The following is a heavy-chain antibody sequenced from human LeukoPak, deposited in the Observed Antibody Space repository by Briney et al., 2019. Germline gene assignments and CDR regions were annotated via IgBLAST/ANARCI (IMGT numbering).Heavy chain of an antibody. D-gene: IGHD3-22*01. CDR3: ATQPSAYYYDSSGYYYGAFDI. J-gene: IGHJ3*02. V-gene: IGHV1-2*02. CDR2: INPNSGGT. CDR1: GYTFTGYY. Sequence: SVKVSCKASGYTFTGYYMHWVRQAPGQGLEWMGWINPNSGGTNYAQKFQGRVTMTRDTSISTAYMELSRLRSDDTAVYYCATQPSAYYYDSSGYYYGAFDIWGQGTMVTVSS.